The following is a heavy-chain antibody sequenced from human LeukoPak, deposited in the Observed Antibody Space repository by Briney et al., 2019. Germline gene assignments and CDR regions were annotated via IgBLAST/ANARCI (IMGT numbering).Heavy chain of an antibody. D-gene: IGHD4-23*01. V-gene: IGHV3-48*03. J-gene: IGHJ4*02. CDR2: ISSSDSTI. CDR1: GFTFSSYE. CDR3: ARDYGGSSPFDY. Sequence: GGSLRLSCAASGFTFSSYEMHWVRQAPGKGLEWVSYISSSDSTIYYADSVKGRFTISRDDAKNSLYLQMNSLRAEDTAVYYCARDYGGSSPFDYWGQGTLVTVSS.